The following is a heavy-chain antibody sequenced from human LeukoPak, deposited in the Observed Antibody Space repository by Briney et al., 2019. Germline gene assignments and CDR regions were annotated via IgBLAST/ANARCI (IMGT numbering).Heavy chain of an antibody. CDR2: IYYSGNT. Sequence: SETLSLTCTVSGDSIGSSSYYWGWIRQPPGKGLEWIGSIYYSGNTYYNPSLKSRVTISVDTSKNQFSLKLSSVTAADTAVYYCAREGMVRGVRLYYFDYWGQGTLVTVSS. J-gene: IGHJ4*02. CDR3: AREGMVRGVRLYYFDY. CDR1: GDSIGSSSYY. D-gene: IGHD3-10*01. V-gene: IGHV4-39*07.